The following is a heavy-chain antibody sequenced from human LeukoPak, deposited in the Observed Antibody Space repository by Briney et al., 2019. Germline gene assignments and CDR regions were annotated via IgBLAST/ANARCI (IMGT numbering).Heavy chain of an antibody. J-gene: IGHJ4*02. Sequence: GGSLRLSCAPSEFTFSNYWMSWVRQAPGKGLEWVANIKQDGSEKYYVDSVKGRFTISRDNAKNSLYLQMNSLRVDDTAVYYCARVRGAMFRSGWSDYWGQGTLVTVSS. CDR2: IKQDGSEK. D-gene: IGHD6-13*01. CDR1: EFTFSNYW. V-gene: IGHV3-7*01. CDR3: ARVRGAMFRSGWSDY.